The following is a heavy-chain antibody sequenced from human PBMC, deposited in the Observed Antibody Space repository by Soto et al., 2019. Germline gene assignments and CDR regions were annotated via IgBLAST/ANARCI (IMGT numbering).Heavy chain of an antibody. Sequence: PGGSLRLSCAASGVMFRNFGMHWVRRAPGKGLEWVATISGDGNDKYYPDSMKGRFTISRDNFNNTLYLQLNSLRPEDTAVYHCVQGASTAHQPLDSWGQGVLVTVSS. CDR3: VQGASTAHQPLDS. D-gene: IGHD1-26*01. J-gene: IGHJ4*02. CDR1: GVMFRNFG. CDR2: ISGDGNDK. V-gene: IGHV3-30*03.